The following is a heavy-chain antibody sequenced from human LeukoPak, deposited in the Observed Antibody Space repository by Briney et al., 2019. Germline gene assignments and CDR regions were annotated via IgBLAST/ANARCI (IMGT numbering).Heavy chain of an antibody. D-gene: IGHD3-3*01. CDR2: ISGDGDTI. CDR1: GFTFSTYE. J-gene: IGHJ4*02. V-gene: IGHV3-48*03. Sequence: PGGSLRLSCAASGFTFSTYELNWVRQAPGKGLEWVSYISGDGDTIYYADSVKGRFTISGDNAKNSLYLQMNSLRAEDTGLYYCASYFDFWSGYPPGGEVGYWGQGTLVTVSS. CDR3: ASYFDFWSGYPPGGEVGY.